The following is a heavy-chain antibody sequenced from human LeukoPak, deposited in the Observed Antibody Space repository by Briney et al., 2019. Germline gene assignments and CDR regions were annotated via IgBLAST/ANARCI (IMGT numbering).Heavy chain of an antibody. CDR3: ARDPWRSSSWYAPGYYFDY. CDR2: IDQSGGRN. J-gene: IGHJ4*02. CDR1: GFTFSRFW. Sequence: GGSLRLSCAASGFTFSRFWMNWVRQAPGRGLEWVANIDQSGGRNNYGDSVKGRFTISRDNAKNSLFLEMSSLRADDTAVYFCARDPWRSSSWYAPGYYFDYWGQGTLVTVSS. V-gene: IGHV3-7*05. D-gene: IGHD6-13*01.